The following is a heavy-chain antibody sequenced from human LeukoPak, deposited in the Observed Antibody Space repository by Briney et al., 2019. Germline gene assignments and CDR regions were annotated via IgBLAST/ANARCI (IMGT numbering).Heavy chain of an antibody. D-gene: IGHD4-11*01. CDR2: IYHSGST. CDR1: GGSITSSNW. J-gene: IGHJ5*02. V-gene: IGHV4-4*02. Sequence: SETLSLTCAVSGGSITSSNWWSWVRQPPGKGLEWIGEIYHSGSTNYNPSLKSRVTISVDKSKNQFSLKLTSVTAADTAVYYCAGVTYDYSGAENPNWFDPWGQGTLVTVSS. CDR3: AGVTYDYSGAENPNWFDP.